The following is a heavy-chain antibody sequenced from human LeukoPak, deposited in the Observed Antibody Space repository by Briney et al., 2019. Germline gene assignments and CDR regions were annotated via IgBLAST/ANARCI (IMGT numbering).Heavy chain of an antibody. CDR1: GFTFSSYS. V-gene: IGHV3-21*01. Sequence: GGSLRLSCAASGFTFSSYSMNWVRQAPGKGLEWVSSISSSSSYIYYADSVKGRFTISRDNAKNSLYLQMNSLRAEDTAVYYCARQGPDYYFDYWGQGTLVTVSS. CDR2: ISSSSSYI. J-gene: IGHJ4*02. CDR3: ARQGPDYYFDY. D-gene: IGHD1-14*01.